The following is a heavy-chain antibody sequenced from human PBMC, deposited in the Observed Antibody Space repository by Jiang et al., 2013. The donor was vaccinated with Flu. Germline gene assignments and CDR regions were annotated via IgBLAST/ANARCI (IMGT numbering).Heavy chain of an antibody. J-gene: IGHJ6*02. Sequence: VQLLESGGGLVKPGGSLRLSCAASGFTFSSYSMNWVRQAPGKGLEWVSSISSSSSYIYYADSVKGRFTISRDNAKNSLYLQMNSLRAEDTAVYYCARGLGYCSSTSCYYGMDVWGQGTTVTVSS. CDR1: GFTFSSYS. CDR2: ISSSSSYI. D-gene: IGHD2-2*01. V-gene: IGHV3-21*01. CDR3: ARGLGYCSSTSCYYGMDV.